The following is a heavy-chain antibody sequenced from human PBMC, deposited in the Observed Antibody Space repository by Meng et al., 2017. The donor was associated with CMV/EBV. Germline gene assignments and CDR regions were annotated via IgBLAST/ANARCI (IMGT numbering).Heavy chain of an antibody. CDR3: TAATHLNWFDP. CDR2: IKSKTDGGTT. J-gene: IGHJ5*02. Sequence: CAASGFTFSNAWMCWVRQAPGKGLEWVGRIKSKTDGGTTDYAAPVKGRFTISRDDSKYTLYLQMNSLKTEATAVYYCTAATHLNWFDPWGQGTWSPSPQ. V-gene: IGHV3-15*01. D-gene: IGHD6-25*01. CDR1: GFTFSNAW.